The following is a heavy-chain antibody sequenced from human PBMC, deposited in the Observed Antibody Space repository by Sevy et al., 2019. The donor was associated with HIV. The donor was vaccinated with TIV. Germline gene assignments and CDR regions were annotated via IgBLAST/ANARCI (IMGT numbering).Heavy chain of an antibody. CDR3: ATTKDYYDSSGSPFDS. J-gene: IGHJ4*02. V-gene: IGHV1-24*01. D-gene: IGHD3-22*01. CDR2: FDPEDGET. Sequence: ASVKVSCKVSGYTLSQISMHWVRQAPGKGLEWLGSFDPEDGETIYDQKFQARVTMTEDTSTDTAYMELSSLRSDDTAVYYCATTKDYYDSSGSPFDSWGQGTLVTVSS. CDR1: GYTLSQIS.